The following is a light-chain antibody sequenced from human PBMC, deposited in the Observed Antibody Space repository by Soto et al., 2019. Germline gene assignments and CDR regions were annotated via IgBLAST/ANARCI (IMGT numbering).Light chain of an antibody. J-gene: IGKJ1*01. V-gene: IGKV3-20*01. Sequence: ELVLTQSPVALSLSSGERATLSCRASQSVSSTLLTWYQQKPGQAPRLLIYGVSSSAAGIPDRFSGSGSGTDFALTISRVGPEDFANYFCQQNGDLSCTVGQGIRVEIK. CDR3: QQNGDLSCT. CDR1: QSVSSTL. CDR2: GVS.